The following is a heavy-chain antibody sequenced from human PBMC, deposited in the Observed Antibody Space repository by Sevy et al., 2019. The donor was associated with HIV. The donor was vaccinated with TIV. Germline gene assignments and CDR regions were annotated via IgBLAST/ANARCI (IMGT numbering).Heavy chain of an antibody. CDR2: IYSRGNT. V-gene: IGHV4-59*08. Sequence: SETLSLTCTVSGGSINNYYWSWIRQPPGKGLEWVGYIYSRGNTKYNSSLESRVTISVDSAKNRFSLNLRSVTAADTAGYYCARHLEALSARPMFDYWGQGTLVTVSS. CDR1: GGSINNYY. D-gene: IGHD1-26*01. J-gene: IGHJ4*02. CDR3: ARHLEALSARPMFDY.